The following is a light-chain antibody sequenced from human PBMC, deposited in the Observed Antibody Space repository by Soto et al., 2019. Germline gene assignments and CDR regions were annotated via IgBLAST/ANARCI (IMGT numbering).Light chain of an antibody. CDR3: CSYAGSYTLV. Sequence: SALTQPRSVSGSPGQSVTISCTGTSSDVGGYNYVSWYQQHPGKAPKLMIYDVSKRPSGVPVRFSGSKSGNTASLTISGLQAEDEADYYCCSYAGSYTLVFGGGTQLTVL. CDR1: SSDVGGYNY. CDR2: DVS. V-gene: IGLV2-11*01. J-gene: IGLJ2*01.